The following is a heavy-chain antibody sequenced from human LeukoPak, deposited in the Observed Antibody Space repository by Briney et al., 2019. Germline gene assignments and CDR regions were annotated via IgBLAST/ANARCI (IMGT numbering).Heavy chain of an antibody. J-gene: IGHJ4*02. CDR1: GFTFSSYA. CDR3: AKGGKRSVVVVPAAVYYFDY. Sequence: GGSLRLSCAASGFTFSSYAMSWVRQAPGKGLEWVSAISGSGGSTYYADSVKGRFTISRDNSKNTLYLQMNSLRAEDTAVYYCAKGGKRSVVVVPAAVYYFDYWGQGTLVTVSS. V-gene: IGHV3-23*01. CDR2: ISGSGGST. D-gene: IGHD2-2*01.